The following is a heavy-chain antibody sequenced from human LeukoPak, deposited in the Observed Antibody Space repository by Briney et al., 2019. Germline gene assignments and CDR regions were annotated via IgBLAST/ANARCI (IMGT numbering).Heavy chain of an antibody. Sequence: GGSLRLSCVASGFPFSSYWMTWVRQAPGKGLEWVANIKQDGSKKSYVDSVKGRFTISRDNSKNTLYLQMNSLRAEDTAVYYCAKRDGYNSNYFDYWGQGTLVTVSS. CDR1: GFPFSSYW. D-gene: IGHD5-24*01. J-gene: IGHJ4*02. CDR3: AKRDGYNSNYFDY. CDR2: IKQDGSKK. V-gene: IGHV3-7*03.